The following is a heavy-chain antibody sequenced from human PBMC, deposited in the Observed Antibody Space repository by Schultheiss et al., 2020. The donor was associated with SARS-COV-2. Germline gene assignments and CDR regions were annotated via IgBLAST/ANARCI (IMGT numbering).Heavy chain of an antibody. CDR3: AREGEFHYGMDV. Sequence: GGSLRLSCAASGFTFSSYWMSWVRQAPGKGLEWVSYISSSGSTIYYADSVKGRFTISRDNAKNSLYLQMNSLRAEDTAVYYCAREGEFHYGMDVWGQGTTVTVSS. V-gene: IGHV3-48*04. J-gene: IGHJ6*02. D-gene: IGHD2-21*01. CDR1: GFTFSSYW. CDR2: ISSSGSTI.